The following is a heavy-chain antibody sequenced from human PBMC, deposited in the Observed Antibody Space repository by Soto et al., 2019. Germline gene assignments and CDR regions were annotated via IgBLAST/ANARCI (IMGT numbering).Heavy chain of an antibody. Sequence: GGSLRLSCAASGFTFSSYGMHWVRQAPGKGLEWVAVIWYDGSNKYYADSVKGRFTISRDNSKNTLYLQMNSLRAEDTAVYYCARGHYYDSSGYHGYWGQGTLVTVSS. D-gene: IGHD3-22*01. CDR2: IWYDGSNK. CDR1: GFTFSSYG. V-gene: IGHV3-33*01. J-gene: IGHJ4*02. CDR3: ARGHYYDSSGYHGY.